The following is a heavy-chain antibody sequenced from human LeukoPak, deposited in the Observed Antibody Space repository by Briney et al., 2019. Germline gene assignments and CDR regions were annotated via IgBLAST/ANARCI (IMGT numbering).Heavy chain of an antibody. CDR1: GASISSYY. J-gene: IGHJ4*02. CDR2: IYYSGST. D-gene: IGHD3-22*01. V-gene: IGHV4-59*06. Sequence: SETLSLTCTVSGASISSYYWSWIRQPPGKGLEWIGYIYYSGSTYYNPSLKSRVTISVDTSKNQFSLKLSSVTAADTAVYYCARVPYYYDSSGYTPRGFDYWGQGTLVTVSS. CDR3: ARVPYYYDSSGYTPRGFDY.